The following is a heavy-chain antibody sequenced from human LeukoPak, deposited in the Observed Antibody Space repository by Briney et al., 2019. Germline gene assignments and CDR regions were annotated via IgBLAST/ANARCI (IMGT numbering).Heavy chain of an antibody. J-gene: IGHJ4*02. CDR3: ARDYHPYYYDSSGYEYFDY. CDR2: ISYDGSNE. Sequence: GGSLRLSCAASGFTFSSYVMHWVRQAPGKGLEWVAIISYDGSNEYYADSVKGRFTISRDNSKNTLYLQMNSLRAADTAVYYCARDYHPYYYDSSGYEYFDYWGQGTLVTVSS. CDR1: GFTFSSYV. V-gene: IGHV3-30*04. D-gene: IGHD3-22*01.